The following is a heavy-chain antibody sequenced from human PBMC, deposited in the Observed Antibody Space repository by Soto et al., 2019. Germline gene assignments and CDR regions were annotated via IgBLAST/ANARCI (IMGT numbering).Heavy chain of an antibody. CDR1: GFTFSSYA. CDR3: AKTPRGKRLDIIYFAF. Sequence: GGSLRLSCAASGFTFSSYAMSWVRQAPGKGLEWVSAISGSVGSTYYADSVKGRFTISRDNSKNTLYLQMNSLRAEDTAVYYCAKTPRGKRLDIIYFAFWGQGTLVTVSS. CDR2: ISGSVGST. V-gene: IGHV3-23*01. D-gene: IGHD3-16*01. J-gene: IGHJ4*02.